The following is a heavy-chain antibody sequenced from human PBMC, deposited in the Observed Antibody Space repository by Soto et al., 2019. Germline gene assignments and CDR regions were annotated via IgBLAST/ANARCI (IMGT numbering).Heavy chain of an antibody. CDR1: GVTFSSYA. D-gene: IGHD3-3*01. V-gene: IGHV1-69*13. CDR2: IIPIFGTA. Sequence: SVKASSKASGVTFSSYAISWVRQAPEQGLERMGGIIPIFGTANYAQKFQGRVTITADESTSTACMELSSLRSEDTAVYYCARVLTLVGVVIRPDYHGLEVLQKRSTVIVSS. J-gene: IGHJ6*01. CDR3: ARVLTLVGVVIRPDYHGLEV.